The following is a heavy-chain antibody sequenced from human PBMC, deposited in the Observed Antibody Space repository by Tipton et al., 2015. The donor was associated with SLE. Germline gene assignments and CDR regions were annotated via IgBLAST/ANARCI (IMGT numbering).Heavy chain of an antibody. CDR3: AREGLGKSVWYFDL. D-gene: IGHD7-27*01. V-gene: IGHV4-4*09. CDR1: GGSFSSHY. Sequence: TLSLTCAVYGGSFSSHYWSWIRQPAGKGLEWIGYIYTTGSTNYNPSLKSRVTISVDTSKNQFSLKLYSVTAADTAVYYCAREGLGKSVWYFDLWGRGTLVTVSS. CDR2: IYTTGST. J-gene: IGHJ2*01.